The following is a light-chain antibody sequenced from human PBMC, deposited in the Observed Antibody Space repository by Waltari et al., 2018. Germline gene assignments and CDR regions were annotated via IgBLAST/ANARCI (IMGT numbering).Light chain of an antibody. CDR2: GAS. Sequence: EIVLTQSPGTLSLSPGEGATLSCRASQSVGRSLVWYQQRPGRAPRLLIYGASSRATGMPDRVTGSGSVTDFSLTISRLEPEDFAVYYCQMYVRLPVTFGQGTKVAI. V-gene: IGKV3-20*01. CDR3: QMYVRLPVT. CDR1: QSVGRS. J-gene: IGKJ1*01.